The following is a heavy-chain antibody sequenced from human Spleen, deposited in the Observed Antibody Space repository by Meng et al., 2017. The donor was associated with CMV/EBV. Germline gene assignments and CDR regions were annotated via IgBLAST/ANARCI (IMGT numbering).Heavy chain of an antibody. J-gene: IGHJ6*02. CDR1: GFTFNNYA. D-gene: IGHD5-18*01. CDR3: ASVDTAMPPDGRDYYYYGMDV. Sequence: GESLKISCAASGFTFNNYAMSWVRQAPGEGLEWVSIIYSGGSDTYYADSVKGRFTISRDNSKNTLYLQMNSLRAGDTAVYYCASVDTAMPPDGRDYYYYGMDVWGQGTTVTVSS. V-gene: IGHV3-23*03. CDR2: IYSGGSDT.